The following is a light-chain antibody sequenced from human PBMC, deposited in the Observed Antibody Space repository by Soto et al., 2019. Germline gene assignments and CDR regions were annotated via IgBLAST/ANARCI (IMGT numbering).Light chain of an antibody. V-gene: IGLV1-40*01. J-gene: IGLJ2*01. Sequence: QSVLTQPPSVSGAPGQRVTISCTGSSSNIGAGYDVHWYQQLPGTAPKLLIYGNSNRPSGVPDRFSGSKSRTSASLAITGLQAEDEAEYYCQSYDSSLSGSVFGGGTKLTVL. CDR2: GNS. CDR1: SSNIGAGYD. CDR3: QSYDSSLSGSV.